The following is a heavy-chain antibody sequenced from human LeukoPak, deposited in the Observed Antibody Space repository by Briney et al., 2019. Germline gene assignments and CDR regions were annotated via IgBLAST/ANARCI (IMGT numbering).Heavy chain of an antibody. V-gene: IGHV4-59*02. J-gene: IGHJ4*02. CDR3: TRENGDYAYDH. CDR1: GGSVSFDY. CDR2: IHHSGSS. Sequence: SETLSLTCTVSGGSVSFDYWSWIRQPPGKGLEWVGSIHHSGSSNYNSSLKSRVTVSLDTSKNQFSLRLSSVTVADTAVYYCTRENGDYAYDHWGQGTLVTVSS. D-gene: IGHD4-17*01.